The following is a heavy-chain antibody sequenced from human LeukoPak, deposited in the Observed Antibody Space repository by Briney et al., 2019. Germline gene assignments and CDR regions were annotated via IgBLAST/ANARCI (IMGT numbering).Heavy chain of an antibody. Sequence: GGSLTLLCAASGLTHSYYTMKGLRQARGKGGEGVSSIRGSSIYKYYTDSVKGRFTISRDNAKNSLYLQMNSLRAEDTAVYYCEVDVDMTMVDFDYWGQGTLVTVSS. CDR3: EVDVDMTMVDFDY. V-gene: IGHV3-21*01. CDR1: GLTHSYYT. D-gene: IGHD4/OR15-4a*01. J-gene: IGHJ4*02. CDR2: IRGSSIYK.